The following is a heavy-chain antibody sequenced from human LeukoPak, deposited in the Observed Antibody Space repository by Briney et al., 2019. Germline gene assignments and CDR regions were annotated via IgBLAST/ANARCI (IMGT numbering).Heavy chain of an antibody. CDR3: ARGSLRYYYYGMDV. Sequence: SETLSLTCAVYGGSFSGYYWSWIRPRPGEGLEWIGEINHSGSTNYNPSLKRRATISVDTSMKQFSLKLSSVTAADTAVYYCARGSLRYYYYGMDVWGKGTTVTVSS. J-gene: IGHJ6*04. CDR1: GGSFSGYY. CDR2: INHSGST. V-gene: IGHV4-34*01.